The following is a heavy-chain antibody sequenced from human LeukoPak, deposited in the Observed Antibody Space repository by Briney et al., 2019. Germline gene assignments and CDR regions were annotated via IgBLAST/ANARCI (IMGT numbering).Heavy chain of an antibody. Sequence: SETLSLTCTVSGGSISSYYWSWIRQPPGKGLEWIGYIYYSGSTNYNPSLKSRVTISVDTSRNQFSLKLSSVTAADTAVYYCARYSSGGHWFDPWGQGTLVTVSS. CDR1: GGSISSYY. CDR3: ARYSSGGHWFDP. CDR2: IYYSGST. J-gene: IGHJ5*02. V-gene: IGHV4-59*08. D-gene: IGHD6-19*01.